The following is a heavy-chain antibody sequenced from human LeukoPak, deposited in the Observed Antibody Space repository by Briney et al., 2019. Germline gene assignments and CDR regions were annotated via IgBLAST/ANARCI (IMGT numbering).Heavy chain of an antibody. V-gene: IGHV3-7*03. J-gene: IGHJ4*02. CDR3: ASQLQWLPSFDY. CDR1: GFTFSSHW. D-gene: IGHD6-19*01. CDR2: IKQDGSEK. Sequence: GGSLRLSCAASGFTFSSHWMSWVRQAPGKGLEWVANIKQDGSEKYYVDSVKGRFTISRDNAKNSLYLQMNSLRAEDTAVYYCASQLQWLPSFDYWGQGTLSPSPQ.